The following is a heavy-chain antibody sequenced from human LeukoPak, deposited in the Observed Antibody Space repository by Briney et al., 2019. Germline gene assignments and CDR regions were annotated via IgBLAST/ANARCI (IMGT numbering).Heavy chain of an antibody. D-gene: IGHD2-2*01. Sequence: GGSLRLSCVASEFTFSSYSMNWVRQAPGKGLEWVSSITSSSSYIYYADSVKGRFTISRDNAKSSLYLQMNSLRAEDTAVYYCARRYCSSTSCFLSMDVWGQGTTVTVSS. J-gene: IGHJ6*02. CDR1: EFTFSSYS. V-gene: IGHV3-21*01. CDR3: ARRYCSSTSCFLSMDV. CDR2: ITSSSSYI.